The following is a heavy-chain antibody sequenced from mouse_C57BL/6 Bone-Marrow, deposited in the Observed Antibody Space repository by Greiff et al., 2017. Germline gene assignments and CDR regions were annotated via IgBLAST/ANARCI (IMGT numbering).Heavy chain of an antibody. CDR3: AHGSYFYWYFAV. CDR2: IDPKSGGT. V-gene: IGHV1-72*01. J-gene: IGHJ1*03. Sequence: VQLQQPGAELVKPGASVKLSCKASGYTFTSYWMHWVKQRPGRGLEWIGRIDPKSGGTKYNEKFKSKATLTVDKSSSTAYMQLSSLTSEDSAVYYCAHGSYFYWYFAVWGTGTTVTVSS. D-gene: IGHD1-1*02. CDR1: GYTFTSYW.